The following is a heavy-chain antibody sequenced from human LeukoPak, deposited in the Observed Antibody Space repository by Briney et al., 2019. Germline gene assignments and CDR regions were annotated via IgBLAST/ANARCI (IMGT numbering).Heavy chain of an antibody. V-gene: IGHV1-18*01. CDR3: ARAGAVLWFGELFMGYFDY. J-gene: IGHJ4*02. CDR1: VYTFTRYG. CDR2: VCAYIGNT. D-gene: IGHD3-10*01. Sequence: ASVKVSCKASVYTFTRYGISWVRQDPGEGLEWVGWVCAYIGNTNYTQSLQGTVTMTTDTCTSTAYMELRSLRSADTSKYYCARAGAVLWFGELFMGYFDYWGQGTLVTVSS.